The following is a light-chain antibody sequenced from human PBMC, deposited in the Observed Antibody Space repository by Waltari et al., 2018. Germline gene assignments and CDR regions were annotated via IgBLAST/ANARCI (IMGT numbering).Light chain of an antibody. V-gene: IGKV4-1*01. CDR3: QQYYNTPLT. J-gene: IGKJ4*01. CDR1: ESVLYSSNNKNH. Sequence: DIVMTQSPESLAVSLGATINCKTSESVLYSSNNKNHLAWYQQKPGQPPKLLIYWASTRESGVPERFSGSGSETDFTLTVTSLQAEDVAVYYCQQYYNTPLTFGGGTKVEIK. CDR2: WAS.